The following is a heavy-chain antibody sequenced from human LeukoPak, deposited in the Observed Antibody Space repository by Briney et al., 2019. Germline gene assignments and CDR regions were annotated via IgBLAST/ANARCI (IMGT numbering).Heavy chain of an antibody. CDR2: IYPGDSDT. J-gene: IGHJ4*02. CDR1: GYSFTNYW. V-gene: IGHV5-51*01. D-gene: IGHD6-25*01. CDR3: ARYLYSSGFFHFDY. Sequence: GESLKISCKGFGYSFTNYWIGWVRQMPGKGLEWMGIIYPGDSDTRYSPSFQGQVTISADKSISTAHLQWSSLKASDTVMYYCARYLYSSGFFHFDYWGQGALVTVSS.